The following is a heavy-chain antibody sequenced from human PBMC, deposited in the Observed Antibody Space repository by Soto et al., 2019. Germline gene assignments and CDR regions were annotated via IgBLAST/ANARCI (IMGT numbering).Heavy chain of an antibody. D-gene: IGHD3-22*01. Sequence: EVQLVESGGGLVQPGRSLRLSCAASGFTFDDYAMHWVRQAPGKGLEWVSGISWNSGSIGYADSVKGRFTISRDNAKNSLYLQMNSLRDEDTALYYCAKYPYDSSGRTWGYFDYWGQGTLVTVSS. V-gene: IGHV3-9*01. CDR1: GFTFDDYA. CDR3: AKYPYDSSGRTWGYFDY. J-gene: IGHJ4*02. CDR2: ISWNSGSI.